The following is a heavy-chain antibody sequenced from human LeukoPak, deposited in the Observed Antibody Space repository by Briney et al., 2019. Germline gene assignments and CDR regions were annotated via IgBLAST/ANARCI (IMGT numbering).Heavy chain of an antibody. CDR2: INPNSGGT. J-gene: IGHJ4*02. CDR3: ARVKMGFWSGRRFDY. CDR1: GYTFTGYY. D-gene: IGHD3-3*01. V-gene: IGHV1-2*02. Sequence: ASVKVSCKASGYTFTGYYMHWVRQAPGQGLEWMGWINPNSGGTNYAQKFQGRVTMTRDTSISTAYMKLSRLRSDDTAVYYCARVKMGFWSGRRFDYWGQGTLVTVSS.